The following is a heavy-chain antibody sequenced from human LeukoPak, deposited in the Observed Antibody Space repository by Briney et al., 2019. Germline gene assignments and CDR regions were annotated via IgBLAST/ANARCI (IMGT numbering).Heavy chain of an antibody. CDR1: GYTFTSYY. CDR3: ARDPGEQQLDGMDV. V-gene: IGHV1-46*01. D-gene: IGHD6-13*01. J-gene: IGHJ6*02. Sequence: ASVKVSCKASGYTFTSYYMHWVRQAPGQGLEWMGIINPSGGSTSYAQKFQGRVTITADESTSTAYMELSSLRSEDTAVYYCARDPGEQQLDGMDVWGQGTTVTVSS. CDR2: INPSGGST.